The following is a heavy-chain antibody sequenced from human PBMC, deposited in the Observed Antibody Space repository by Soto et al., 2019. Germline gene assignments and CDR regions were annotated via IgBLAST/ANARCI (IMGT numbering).Heavy chain of an antibody. CDR1: GFTFSSYS. CDR2: ISSSSSTI. CDR3: ARDRRVRGVPNWFDP. Sequence: GSLRLSCAASGFTFSSYSMNWVRQAPGKGLEWVSYISSSSSTIYYADSVKGRFTISRDNAKNSLYLQMNSLRAEDTAVYYCARDRRVRGVPNWFDPWGQGTLVTVSS. D-gene: IGHD3-10*01. J-gene: IGHJ5*02. V-gene: IGHV3-48*01.